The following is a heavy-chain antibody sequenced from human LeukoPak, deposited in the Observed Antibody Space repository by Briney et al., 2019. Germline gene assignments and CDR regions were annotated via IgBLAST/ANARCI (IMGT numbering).Heavy chain of an antibody. Sequence: SETLSLTCAVSGGSINIDYWNWIRQPPGKGLEWIGYFSYSGSTYYNPSLRSRVTISVDTSKNQFSLKLTSVTAADTAVYYCAREGDYDGGYFDYWGQGTLVTVSS. CDR3: AREGDYDGGYFDY. D-gene: IGHD4-17*01. CDR1: GGSINIDY. V-gene: IGHV4-59*01. CDR2: FSYSGST. J-gene: IGHJ4*02.